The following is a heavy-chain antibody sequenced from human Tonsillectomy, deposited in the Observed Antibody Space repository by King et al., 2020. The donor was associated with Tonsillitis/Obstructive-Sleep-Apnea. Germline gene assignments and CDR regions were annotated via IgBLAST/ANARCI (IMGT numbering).Heavy chain of an antibody. V-gene: IGHV3-23*04. CDR3: ATVPSAYPTLYYFDY. Sequence: VQLVESGGGLVQPGGSLRLSCAASGFTFSSYAMSWVRQAPGKGLEWVSAISGSGGSTYYADSVKGRFTISRDNSKNTLYLQMDSLRAEDTAVYYCATVPSAYPTLYYFDYWGQGTLVTVSS. CDR2: ISGSGGST. CDR1: GFTFSSYA. J-gene: IGHJ4*02.